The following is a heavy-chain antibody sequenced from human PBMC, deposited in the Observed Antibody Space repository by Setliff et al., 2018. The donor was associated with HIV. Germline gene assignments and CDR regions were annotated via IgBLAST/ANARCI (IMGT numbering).Heavy chain of an antibody. CDR1: GFTFSSYS. V-gene: IGHV3-21*01. D-gene: IGHD6-6*01. CDR3: AGAWYSSSQIGY. CDR2: ISSSSSYI. Sequence: LRLSCAASGFTFSSYSMNWVRQAPGKGLEWVSSISSSSSYIYYADSVKGRFTISRDNAKNSLYLQMNSLRAEDTAVYYCAGAWYSSSQIGYWGQGTLVTVSS. J-gene: IGHJ4*02.